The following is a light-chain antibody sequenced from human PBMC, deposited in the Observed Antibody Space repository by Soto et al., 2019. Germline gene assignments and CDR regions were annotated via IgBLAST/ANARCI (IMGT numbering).Light chain of an antibody. J-gene: IGKJ5*01. CDR2: GAS. V-gene: IGKV3-15*01. CDR3: QQYNIWPPYT. CDR1: QRISSN. Sequence: EIVMRQSPATLSVSPGERATLYCKASQRISSNLAWYQQKPGQPPRLLIYGASTRASGIPARFSGSGSGTEFTLTISGLQSEDCALYYCQQYNIWPPYTFGQGTRLEIK.